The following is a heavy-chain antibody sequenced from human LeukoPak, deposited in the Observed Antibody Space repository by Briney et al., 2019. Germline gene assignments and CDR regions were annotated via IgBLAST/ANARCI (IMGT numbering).Heavy chain of an antibody. CDR2: IIPIFGSA. CDR3: ARASDDFWSGYWGPFDI. Sequence: ASVKVSCKASGGTFSSYAISWVRQAPGQGLEWMGGIIPIFGSANYAQKFQGRVTITADESTSTAYMELSSLRSEDTAVYYCARASDDFWSGYWGPFDIWGQGTMVTVSS. CDR1: GGTFSSYA. J-gene: IGHJ3*02. D-gene: IGHD3-3*01. V-gene: IGHV1-69*13.